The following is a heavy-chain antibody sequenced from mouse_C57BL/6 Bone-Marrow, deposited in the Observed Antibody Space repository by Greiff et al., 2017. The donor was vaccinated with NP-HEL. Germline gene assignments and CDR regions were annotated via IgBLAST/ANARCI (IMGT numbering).Heavy chain of an antibody. Sequence: EVQLQQSGPGLVKPSQSLSLTCSVTGYSITSGYYWNWIRQFPGNKLEWMGYISYDGSNNYNPSLKNRISITRDTSKNQFFLKLNSVTTEDTATYYCARRKDGYYVSYAMDYWGQGTSVTVSS. D-gene: IGHD2-3*01. CDR1: GYSITSGYY. V-gene: IGHV3-6*01. CDR3: ARRKDGYYVSYAMDY. CDR2: ISYDGSN. J-gene: IGHJ4*01.